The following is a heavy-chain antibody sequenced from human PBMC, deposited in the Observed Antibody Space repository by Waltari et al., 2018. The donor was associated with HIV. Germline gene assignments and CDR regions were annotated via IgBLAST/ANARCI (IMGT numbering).Heavy chain of an antibody. V-gene: IGHV5-51*01. D-gene: IGHD6-6*01. CDR1: GYSFTSYW. CDR2: ICPGDSDT. J-gene: IGHJ4*02. Sequence: VQLVQSGAEVKKPGESLKISCKGSGYSFTSYWIGWVRQMPGKGLEGMGCICPGDSDTRYSPSFQGQFTISADKSISTAYLQWSSRKASDTAMYYCARREYSSSSFDYWGQGTLVTVSS. CDR3: ARREYSSSSFDY.